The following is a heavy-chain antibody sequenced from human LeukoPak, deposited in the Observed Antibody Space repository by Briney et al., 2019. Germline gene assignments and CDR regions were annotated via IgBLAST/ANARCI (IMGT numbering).Heavy chain of an antibody. D-gene: IGHD3-10*01. V-gene: IGHV3-48*02. CDR1: GFTFSSYG. Sequence: PGGSLRLSCAASGFTFSSYGMNWVRQAPGKGLEWVSYISSDSSPIYYADSVKGRFTISRDNAKSTLYLQMNSLRDEDTAVYYCARAGFFGSGTYLYDYWGQGTLVTVSS. CDR3: ARAGFFGSGTYLYDY. CDR2: ISSDSSPI. J-gene: IGHJ4*02.